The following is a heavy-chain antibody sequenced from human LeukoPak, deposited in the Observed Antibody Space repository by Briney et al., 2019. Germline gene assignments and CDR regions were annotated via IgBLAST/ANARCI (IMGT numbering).Heavy chain of an antibody. Sequence: SVKVSCKASGGTFSSYAISWVRQAPGQGLEWMGRIIPIFGTANYAQKFQGRVTITTDESTSTAYMELSSLRSEDTAVYYCARDDSSGVALVYWGQGTLVTVSS. CDR3: ARDDSSGVALVY. CDR2: IIPIFGTA. CDR1: GGTFSSYA. J-gene: IGHJ4*02. D-gene: IGHD6-19*01. V-gene: IGHV1-69*05.